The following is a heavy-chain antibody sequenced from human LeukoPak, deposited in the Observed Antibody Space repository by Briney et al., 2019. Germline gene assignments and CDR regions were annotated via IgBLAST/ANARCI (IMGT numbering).Heavy chain of an antibody. CDR1: GYSFTSHY. CDR3: ARRDYYGSGSYYGH. V-gene: IGHV1-46*01. Sequence: VASVKVSCKASGYSFTSHYMHWVRQAPGQGLEWMGLINPSGSSTLYAQKFQGRVTMTRDMSMTTDYMELRSLRSDDTAVYYCARRDYYGSGSYYGHWGQGTLVTVSS. CDR2: INPSGSST. J-gene: IGHJ4*02. D-gene: IGHD3-10*01.